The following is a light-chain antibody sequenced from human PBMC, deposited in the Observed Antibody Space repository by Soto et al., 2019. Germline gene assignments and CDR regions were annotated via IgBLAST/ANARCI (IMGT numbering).Light chain of an antibody. CDR3: QHYSNWPWYT. CDR1: QSVSSN. Sequence: EIVMTQSPATLSVSPGERATLSCRASQSVSSNLAWYQQKPGQAPRLLIYGASTRATGIPARFSGSGSGTEFTLTISSLQSEDFAVYYCQHYSNWPWYTFGQGTKLEIK. CDR2: GAS. J-gene: IGKJ2*01. V-gene: IGKV3-15*01.